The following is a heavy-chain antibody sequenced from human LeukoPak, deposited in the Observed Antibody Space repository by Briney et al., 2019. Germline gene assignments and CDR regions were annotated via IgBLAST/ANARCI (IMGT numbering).Heavy chain of an antibody. CDR2: KSSSGSVI. CDR1: GFTFSFYG. V-gene: IGHV3-48*04. J-gene: IGHJ4*02. Sequence: GGPLRLPCATSGFTFSFYGINWAPQAPGKGLEGLAYKSSSGSVIQYADSVEGRFTISRDNAKDSVFLQMNGLRAEDTAVYYCARVTAVAAPCAYWGQGTQVTVSS. CDR3: ARVTAVAAPCAY. D-gene: IGHD6-19*01.